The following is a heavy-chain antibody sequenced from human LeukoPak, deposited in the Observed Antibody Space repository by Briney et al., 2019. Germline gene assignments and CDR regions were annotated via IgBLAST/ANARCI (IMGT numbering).Heavy chain of an antibody. CDR2: IYYSGST. CDR1: GGSISSYY. J-gene: IGHJ5*02. Sequence: SETLSLTCTVSGGSISSYYWSWIRQPPGKGLEWIGYIYYSGSTNYNPSLKSRVTISVDTSKNQFSLKLSSVTAAGTAVYYCARVQRITIFGVVKNWFDPWGQGTLVTVSS. CDR3: ARVQRITIFGVVKNWFDP. D-gene: IGHD3-3*01. V-gene: IGHV4-59*01.